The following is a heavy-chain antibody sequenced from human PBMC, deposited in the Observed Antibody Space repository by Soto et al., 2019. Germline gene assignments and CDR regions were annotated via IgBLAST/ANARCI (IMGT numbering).Heavy chain of an antibody. Sequence: GGSLRLSCAASGFTFSNYWMHWVRQAPGKGLVWVSRINTDGSNTDYADSVKGRFTISRDNAKNALYLQMNSLGAEDTAVYYCVSSFSASNDYWGQGTLVTVSS. CDR3: VSSFSASNDY. D-gene: IGHD1-26*01. CDR1: GFTFSNYW. J-gene: IGHJ4*02. CDR2: INTDGSNT. V-gene: IGHV3-74*01.